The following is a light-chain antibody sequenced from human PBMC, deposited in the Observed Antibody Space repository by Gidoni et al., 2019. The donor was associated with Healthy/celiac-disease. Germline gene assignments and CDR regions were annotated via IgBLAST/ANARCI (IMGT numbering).Light chain of an antibody. Sequence: DIQMTQSPSSLSASVGDRVTITCQASQDISNYLNWYQQKPGKAPKLLIYDASNLETGVPSRFSGSGSGTDVTLTISSLQPEDIATYYCQQYDNLPITFXXXTRLEIK. J-gene: IGKJ5*01. CDR2: DAS. CDR1: QDISNY. CDR3: QQYDNLPIT. V-gene: IGKV1-33*01.